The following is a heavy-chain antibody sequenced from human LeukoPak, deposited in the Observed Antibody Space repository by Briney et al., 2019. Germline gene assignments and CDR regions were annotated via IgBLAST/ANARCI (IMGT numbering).Heavy chain of an antibody. Sequence: GGSLRLSCAASGFIFSTYWMAWVRQPPGKGLEWVATIKEDGSDKYHVDSVKGRFTISRDNAKNSLFLQMNSLRAEDTAVYYCAKSPFKTTGLWGQGTLVTVSS. D-gene: IGHD2-8*02. CDR3: AKSPFKTTGL. CDR1: GFIFSTYW. V-gene: IGHV3-7*02. J-gene: IGHJ4*02. CDR2: IKEDGSDK.